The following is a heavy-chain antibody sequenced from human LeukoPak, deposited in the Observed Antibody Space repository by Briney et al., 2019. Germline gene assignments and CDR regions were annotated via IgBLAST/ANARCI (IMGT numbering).Heavy chain of an antibody. CDR2: ISDNGGST. V-gene: IGHV3-23*01. J-gene: IGHJ6*02. D-gene: IGHD6-19*01. CDR3: AKAGYSSGWLPDFPPWYYGMDV. CDR1: GFTFSSYA. Sequence: PGGSLRLSCAASGFTFSSYATSWVRQAPGKGLEWVSVISDNGGSTYYADSVKGRVTISRDNSKNTLYLQMNSLRAEDTAVYYCAKAGYSSGWLPDFPPWYYGMDVWGQGTTVTVSS.